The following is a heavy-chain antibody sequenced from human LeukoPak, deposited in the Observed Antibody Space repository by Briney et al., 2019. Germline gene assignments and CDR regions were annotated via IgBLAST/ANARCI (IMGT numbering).Heavy chain of an antibody. V-gene: IGHV3-21*01. CDR3: ARDLGGWLLDY. J-gene: IGHJ4*02. D-gene: IGHD3-22*01. Sequence: GGSLRLSCAASGFTFSSYSMNWVRQAPGKGLEWVSSISSSSSYIYYADSVRGRFAISRDNAKNSLYLQMNSLRAEDTAVYYCARDLGGWLLDYWGQGTLVTVSS. CDR1: GFTFSSYS. CDR2: ISSSSSYI.